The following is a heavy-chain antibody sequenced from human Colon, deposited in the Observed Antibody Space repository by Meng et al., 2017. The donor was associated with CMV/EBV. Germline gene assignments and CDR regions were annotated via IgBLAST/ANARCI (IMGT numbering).Heavy chain of an antibody. J-gene: IGHJ4*02. CDR3: ARDSNLSGLAY. D-gene: IGHD3-10*01. CDR1: GASIPSYD. CDR2: VYISGNT. Sequence: VQCRRSGQGRVTPLETMSLTCTVSGASIPSYDWIWLRQPAGKGLEWIGRVYISGNTNYNPSLKSRVTMSIDTSKNQLSLNIRSVTAADTAVYYCARDSNLSGLAYWGQGTLVTVSS. V-gene: IGHV4-4*07.